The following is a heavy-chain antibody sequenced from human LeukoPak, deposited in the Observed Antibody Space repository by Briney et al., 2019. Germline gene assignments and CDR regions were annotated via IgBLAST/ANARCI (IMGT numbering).Heavy chain of an antibody. CDR3: ARDRALRYSSSWYLDY. CDR1: GFTVSSNY. J-gene: IGHJ4*02. Sequence: GGSLRLSCAASGFTVSSNYMSWVRQAPGKGLEWVSVIYSGGSTYYADSVKGRFTISRDNSKNTLYLQMNSLRAEDTAVYYCARDRALRYSSSWYLDYWGQGTLVTVSS. CDR2: IYSGGST. D-gene: IGHD6-13*01. V-gene: IGHV3-66*01.